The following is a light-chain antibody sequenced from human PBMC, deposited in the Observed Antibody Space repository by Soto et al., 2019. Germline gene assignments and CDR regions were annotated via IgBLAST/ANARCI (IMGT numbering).Light chain of an antibody. J-gene: IGLJ3*02. V-gene: IGLV2-14*01. CDR1: SSDVGGYNY. Sequence: QSALTQPASVSGSPGQSITISCTGTSSDVGGYNYVSWYQQHPGKAPKLMIYEVRNRPSGVSNRFSGSKSGNTASMTISGLQDEDEDDYYGSSYTSSSTRVFGGGTKLTVL. CDR3: SSYTSSSTRV. CDR2: EVR.